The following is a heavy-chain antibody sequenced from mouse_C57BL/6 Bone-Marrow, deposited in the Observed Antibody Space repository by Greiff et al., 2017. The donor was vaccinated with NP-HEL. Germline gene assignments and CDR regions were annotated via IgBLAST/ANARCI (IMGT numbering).Heavy chain of an antibody. V-gene: IGHV5-6*01. J-gene: IGHJ2*01. CDR2: ISSGGSYT. D-gene: IGHD1-1*01. Sequence: EVKLVESGGDLVKPGGSLKLSCAASGFTFSSYGMSWVRQTPDKRLEWVATISSGGSYTYYPDSVQGRFTISRDNAKNTLYLQMSSLKSEDTAMYYCARHDYYGSHFDYWGQGTTLTVSS. CDR1: GFTFSSYG. CDR3: ARHDYYGSHFDY.